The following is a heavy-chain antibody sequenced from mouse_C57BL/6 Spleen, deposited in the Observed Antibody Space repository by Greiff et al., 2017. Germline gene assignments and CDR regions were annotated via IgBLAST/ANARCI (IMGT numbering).Heavy chain of an antibody. CDR3: AREGEQGRSDLDY. D-gene: IGHD4-1*01. V-gene: IGHV5-4*01. J-gene: IGHJ2*01. CDR2: ISDGGSYT. Sequence: EVQVVESGGGLVKPGGSLKLSCAASGFTFSSYAMSWVRQTPEKRLEWVATISDGGSYTYYPDNVKGRFTISRDNAKNKLYLQMSHLKSEDTAMYYCAREGEQGRSDLDYWGQGTTVTVSS. CDR1: GFTFSSYA.